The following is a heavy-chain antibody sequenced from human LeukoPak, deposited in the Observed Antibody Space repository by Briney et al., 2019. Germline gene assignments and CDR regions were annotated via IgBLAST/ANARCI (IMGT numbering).Heavy chain of an antibody. V-gene: IGHV3-48*03. Sequence: PGGSLRLSCAGSGFTISSSAMSWVRLAPGKGLEWVSYISSSGSTIYYADSVKGRFTISRDNAKNSLYLQMNSLRAEDTAVYYCARDGYDILTGHWAFDIWGQGTMVTVSS. D-gene: IGHD3-9*01. CDR2: ISSSGSTI. CDR3: ARDGYDILTGHWAFDI. J-gene: IGHJ3*02. CDR1: GFTISSSA.